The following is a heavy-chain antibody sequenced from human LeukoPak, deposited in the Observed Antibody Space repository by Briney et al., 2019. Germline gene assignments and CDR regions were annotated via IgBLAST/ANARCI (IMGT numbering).Heavy chain of an antibody. CDR3: ARRSYYYDSSGYYFSYFGY. D-gene: IGHD3-22*01. CDR1: GGSISSYY. CDR2: IYYSGST. J-gene: IGHJ4*02. V-gene: IGHV4-59*12. Sequence: SETLSLTCTVSGGSISSYYWSWIRQPPGKGLKWIGYIYYSGSTYYNPSLKSRVTISVDTSNNQFSLKLSSVTAADTAVYYCARRSYYYDSSGYYFSYFGYWGQGTLVTVSS.